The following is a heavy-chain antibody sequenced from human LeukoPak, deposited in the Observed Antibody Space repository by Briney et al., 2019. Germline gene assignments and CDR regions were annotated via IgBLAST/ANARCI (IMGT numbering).Heavy chain of an antibody. V-gene: IGHV3-23*01. CDR1: GFTFSSYA. D-gene: IGHD7-27*01. Sequence: PAGSLRLSCAASGFTFSSYAMSWVRQAPGKGLEWVSPISGSGGSTYYADSVKGRFTISRDNSKNTLYLQMNSLRAEDTAVYYCAKAKTGDPFYYFDYWGQGTLVTVSS. CDR2: ISGSGGST. J-gene: IGHJ4*02. CDR3: AKAKTGDPFYYFDY.